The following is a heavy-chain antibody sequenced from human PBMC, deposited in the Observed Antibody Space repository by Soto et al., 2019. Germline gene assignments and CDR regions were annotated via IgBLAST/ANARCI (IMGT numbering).Heavy chain of an antibody. J-gene: IGHJ6*02. V-gene: IGHV1-2*02. CDR3: ARERMNGLDV. CDR2: INPDNGDT. Sequence: ASVKFSWKASGYTFAGHYMHWVRQAPGQGLECMGWINPDNGDTNYAQKSQGRVTMTRXPXXSXAXMELSRLRYDDTAVFYCARERMNGLDVWG. CDR1: GYTFAGHY.